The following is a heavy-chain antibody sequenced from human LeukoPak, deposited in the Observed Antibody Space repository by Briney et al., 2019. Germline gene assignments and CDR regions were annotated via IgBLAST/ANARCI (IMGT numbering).Heavy chain of an antibody. CDR2: INPNSGGT. CDR3: ARGWGGPYDILTGGDYYYYMDV. V-gene: IGHV1-2*02. Sequence: GASVKVSCKASGYTFTGYYMHWVRQAPGQGLEWMGWINPNSGGTNYAQKFQGRVTMTRDTSISAAYMELSRLRSDDTAVYYCARGWGGPYDILTGGDYYYYMDVWGKGTTVTISS. CDR1: GYTFTGYY. J-gene: IGHJ6*03. D-gene: IGHD3-9*01.